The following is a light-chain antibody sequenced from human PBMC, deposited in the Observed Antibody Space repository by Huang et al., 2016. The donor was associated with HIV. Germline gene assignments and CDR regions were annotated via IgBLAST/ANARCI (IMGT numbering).Light chain of an antibody. CDR2: KVT. J-gene: IGKJ2*01. V-gene: IGKV2-30*01. CDR1: QSLVYSDGNTY. CDR3: MQGTHWPPYT. Sequence: DVVLSQSPLSLTVTLGQPASISCRSSQSLVYSDGNTYLSWFHQRPGQSPRRLIYKVTSRDSGGPDRFGGSGSGTDFTLKISKVEAEDVGVYYCMQGTHWPPYTFGQGTKVEIK.